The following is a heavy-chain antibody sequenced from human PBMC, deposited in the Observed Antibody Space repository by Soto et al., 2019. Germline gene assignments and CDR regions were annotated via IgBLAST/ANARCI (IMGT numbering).Heavy chain of an antibody. CDR1: GTSLRSGGNY. J-gene: IGHJ4*02. D-gene: IGHD2-15*01. Sequence: QVQLQVSGPGLVKPSQTLSLTCSVSGTSLRSGGNYRSWIRQHPVKGLEWIGQTYHSGTAYYNPSLQTRATISVDASKSQCSLMLDSVTAADTAVYYCAIARDQFGGHFDSWGRGILVTVSS. CDR2: TYHSGTA. V-gene: IGHV4-31*03. CDR3: AIARDQFGGHFDS.